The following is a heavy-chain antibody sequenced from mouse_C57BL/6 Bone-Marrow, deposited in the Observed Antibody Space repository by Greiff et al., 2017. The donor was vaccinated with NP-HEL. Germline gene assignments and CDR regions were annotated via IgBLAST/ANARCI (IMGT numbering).Heavy chain of an antibody. J-gene: IGHJ2*01. CDR2: INPYNGAT. CDR3: ARGGYDEGAVAY. Sequence: VHVKQSGPELVKPGASVKISCKASGYSFTGYYMHWVKQSHVKSLEWIGRINPYNGATSYNQNFRDKASLTVDKSSITAYMDLHSLTSEDSAVYYCARGGYDEGAVAYWGQGTTLTVSS. CDR1: GYSFTGYY. V-gene: IGHV1-31*01. D-gene: IGHD2-14*01.